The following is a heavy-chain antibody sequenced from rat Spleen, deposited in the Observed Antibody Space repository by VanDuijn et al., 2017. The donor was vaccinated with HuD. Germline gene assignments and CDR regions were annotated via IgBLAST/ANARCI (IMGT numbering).Heavy chain of an antibody. CDR3: AREGNTYYGYNSGFDY. D-gene: IGHD1-9*01. CDR2: ISSGGTT. J-gene: IGHJ2*01. CDR1: GFSLTNFG. V-gene: IGHV2S12*01. Sequence: QVQLKESGPGLVQPSQTLSLTCTVSGFSLTNFGVTWVRQPPGKGLEWIAAISSGGTTYYNSALKSRLSISRDTSKSQVFLKMNSLQTEDIATYYCAREGNTYYGYNSGFDYWGQGVMVTVSS.